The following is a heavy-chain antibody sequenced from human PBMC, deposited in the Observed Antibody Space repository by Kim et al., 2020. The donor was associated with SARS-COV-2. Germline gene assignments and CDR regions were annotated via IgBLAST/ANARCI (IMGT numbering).Heavy chain of an antibody. D-gene: IGHD6-25*01. CDR3: ARDRGYGHYDY. Sequence: FYNASLKSRVAMSVDTSMDQFSLRLNSVTAADTAVYYCARDRGYGHYDYWGQGTLVTVSS. V-gene: IGHV4-28*03. J-gene: IGHJ4*02.